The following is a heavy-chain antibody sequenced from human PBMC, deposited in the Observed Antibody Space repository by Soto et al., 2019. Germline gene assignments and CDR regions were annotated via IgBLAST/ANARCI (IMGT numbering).Heavy chain of an antibody. D-gene: IGHD3-22*01. V-gene: IGHV3-9*01. J-gene: IGHJ3*02. CDR2: ISWNSGSI. CDR3: AKIRSPYYYDSSGYPDDAFDI. Sequence: GGSLRLSCAASGFTFDDYAMHWVRQAPGKGLEWVSGISWNSGSIGYADSVKGRFTISRDNAKNSLYLQMNSLRAEDTALYYCAKIRSPYYYDSSGYPDDAFDIWGQGTMVTVSS. CDR1: GFTFDDYA.